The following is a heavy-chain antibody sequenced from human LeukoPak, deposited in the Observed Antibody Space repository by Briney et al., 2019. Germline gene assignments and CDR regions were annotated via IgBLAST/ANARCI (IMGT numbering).Heavy chain of an antibody. D-gene: IGHD2-2*02. J-gene: IGHJ6*03. Sequence: GGSLRLPCAASGFTFDDYGMSWVRQAPGKGLEWLSGINWNGDSTGYADSVKGRFTISRDNAKNSLYLQMNSLRAEDTALYHCARLYNNYYYYYMDVWGKGTTVTVSS. CDR2: INWNGDST. V-gene: IGHV3-20*01. CDR3: ARLYNNYYYYYMDV. CDR1: GFTFDDYG.